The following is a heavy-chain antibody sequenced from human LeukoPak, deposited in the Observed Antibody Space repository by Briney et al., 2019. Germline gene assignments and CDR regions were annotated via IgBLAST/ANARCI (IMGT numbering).Heavy chain of an antibody. J-gene: IGHJ4*02. CDR1: GGSISSYY. CDR2: IYTSGST. CDR3: AREEAYRGYSYGFDY. Sequence: PSETLSLTCTVSGGSISSYYWSWIRQPAGKGLEWIGRIYTSGSTNYNPSLKSRVTMSVDTSKNQFSLKLSSVTAADTAVYYCAREEAYRGYSYGFDYWGQGTLVTVSS. D-gene: IGHD5-18*01. V-gene: IGHV4-4*07.